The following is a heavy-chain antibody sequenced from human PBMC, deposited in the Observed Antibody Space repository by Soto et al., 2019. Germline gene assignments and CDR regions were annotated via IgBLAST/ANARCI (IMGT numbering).Heavy chain of an antibody. J-gene: IGHJ4*02. D-gene: IGHD5-18*01. Sequence: QITLKESGPTLVKPTQTLTLTCTLSGFSLSTSGVGVGWIRQPQRKALEGLALIYWDGDKRYSPSLKSRLTITQDTSKNQVVLTMTNMDPVDTATYYCAPREVGDTAMTFDYGGQGTLVTVSS. CDR3: APREVGDTAMTFDY. V-gene: IGHV2-5*02. CDR1: GFSLSTSGVG. CDR2: IYWDGDK.